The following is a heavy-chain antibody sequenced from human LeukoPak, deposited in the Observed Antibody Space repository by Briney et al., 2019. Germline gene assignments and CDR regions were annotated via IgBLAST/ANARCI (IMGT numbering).Heavy chain of an antibody. CDR2: IYYSGST. D-gene: IGHD3-16*01. CDR1: GGSISSYY. J-gene: IGHJ4*02. V-gene: IGHV4-59*08. CDR3: ARSEGGRSWYYFDY. Sequence: SETLSLTCTVSGGSISSYYWSWIRQPPGKGLEWIGYIYYSGSTNYNPSLKSRVTISVDTSKNHFSLKLSSVTAADTAVYYCARSEGGRSWYYFDYWGQGTLVTVSS.